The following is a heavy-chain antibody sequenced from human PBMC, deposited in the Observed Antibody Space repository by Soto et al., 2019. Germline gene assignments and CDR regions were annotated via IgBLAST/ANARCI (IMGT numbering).Heavy chain of an antibody. CDR1: GGTFSSYT. D-gene: IGHD3-10*01. CDR2: IIPILGIA. CDR3: ARERSMVRGGITTTSWFDP. V-gene: IGHV1-69*04. J-gene: IGHJ5*02. Sequence: GASVKVSCKASGGTFSSYTISWVRQAPGQGLEWMGRIIPILGIANYAQKFQGRVTITADKSTSTAYMELSSLRSEDTALYYCARERSMVRGGITTTSWFDPWGQGTLVTVSS.